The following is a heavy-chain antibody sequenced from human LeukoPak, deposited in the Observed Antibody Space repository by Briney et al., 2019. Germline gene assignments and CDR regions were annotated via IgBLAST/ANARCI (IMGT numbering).Heavy chain of an antibody. D-gene: IGHD2-21*01. CDR2: ISNDGSND. CDR1: GFIFSNYG. Sequence: GGSLRLSCAASGFIFSNYGMHWVRQAPGKGLEWVALISNDGSNDYYGDSVEGRFTISRDNSKNTLYLQMNSLIPGDTAVYYCAKDMGILWWCLGDWGQGTLVTVSS. V-gene: IGHV3-30*18. J-gene: IGHJ4*02. CDR3: AKDMGILWWCLGD.